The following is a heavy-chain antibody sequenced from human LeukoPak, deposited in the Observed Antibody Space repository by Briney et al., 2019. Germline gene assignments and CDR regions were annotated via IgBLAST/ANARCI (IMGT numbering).Heavy chain of an antibody. CDR1: GFTFSSYW. CDR2: IYSGGNT. V-gene: IGHV3-66*04. Sequence: GGPLRLSCAASGFTFSSYWMHWVRQAPGKGLVWASVIYSGGNTYYADSVKGRFSISRDNSKNTVYLQMNSLRAEDTAVYYCARLVTGTTVINSGWFDPWGQGTLVTVSS. CDR3: ARLVTGTTVINSGWFDP. D-gene: IGHD4-23*01. J-gene: IGHJ5*02.